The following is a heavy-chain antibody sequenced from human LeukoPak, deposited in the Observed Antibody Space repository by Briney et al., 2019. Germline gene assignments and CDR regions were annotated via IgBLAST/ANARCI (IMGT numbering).Heavy chain of an antibody. V-gene: IGHV4-59*01. CDR2: VDHTGST. Sequence: PSETLSLTCTVSDDSITMYYWTWIRQPPGKGLEWIEYVDHTGSTKFNPSLNGRVSISRDTSNNFFSLRLRSVTAADTAVYFCARGRVSSSTWYSTYYYFFYMDFWGKGTTVTVSS. D-gene: IGHD4-11*01. CDR3: ARGRVSSSTWYSTYYYFFYMDF. CDR1: DDSITMYY. J-gene: IGHJ6*03.